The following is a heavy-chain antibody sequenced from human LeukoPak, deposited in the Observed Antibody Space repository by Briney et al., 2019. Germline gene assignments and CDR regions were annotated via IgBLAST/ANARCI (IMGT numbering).Heavy chain of an antibody. CDR3: ARSGRGGAFDI. CDR1: GFTLSGYS. J-gene: IGHJ3*02. V-gene: IGHV3-21*01. D-gene: IGHD1-26*01. CDR2: ISSSSSYI. Sequence: GGSLRLSCAASGFTLSGYSMNWVRQAPGKGLEWVSSISSSSSYIYYADSVRGRFTISRDNAKNSLFLQMNSLRAEDTAVYYCARSGRGGAFDIWGQGTMVTVS.